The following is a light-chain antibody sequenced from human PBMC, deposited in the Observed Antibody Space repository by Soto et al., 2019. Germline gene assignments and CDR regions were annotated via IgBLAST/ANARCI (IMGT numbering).Light chain of an antibody. J-gene: IGKJ1*01. CDR1: QSVSSYS. Sequence: DNVLTQSPGTLSLSPGERATLSCRASQSVSSYSLAWYQQKPGQAPRLVMYGTSNRATGIPDRFSGSGSGTDFTLTISRLEPEDFAVYYCQQYDSSPRTFGQGTKVDIK. CDR2: GTS. V-gene: IGKV3-20*01. CDR3: QQYDSSPRT.